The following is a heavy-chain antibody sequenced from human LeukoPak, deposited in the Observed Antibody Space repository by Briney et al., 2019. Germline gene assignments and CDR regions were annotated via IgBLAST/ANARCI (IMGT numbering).Heavy chain of an antibody. V-gene: IGHV1-46*01. CDR1: GYTFTSYY. CDR2: INPSGGST. J-gene: IGHJ4*02. D-gene: IGHD2-21*02. Sequence: ASVKVSCKASGYTFTSYYMHWVRQAPGPGLEWMGIINPSGGSTSYAQKFHGRVTMTRDTTTSTVYMELSSLRSADPAVYYCARGERWDCGGDCYEGFFDYWGQGTLVTVAS. CDR3: ARGERWDCGGDCYEGFFDY.